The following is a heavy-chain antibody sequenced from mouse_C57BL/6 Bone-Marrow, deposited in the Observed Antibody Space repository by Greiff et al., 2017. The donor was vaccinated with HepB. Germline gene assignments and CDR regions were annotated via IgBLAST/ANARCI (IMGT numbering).Heavy chain of an antibody. CDR1: GFSFNTYA. CDR2: IRSKSNNYAT. D-gene: IGHD1-1*01. J-gene: IGHJ1*03. CDR3: VGHGPYYYGSSYGWYFDV. V-gene: IGHV10-1*01. Sequence: EVQGVESGGGLVQPKGSLKLSCAASGFSFNTYAMNWVRQAPGKGLEWVARIRSKSNNYATYYADSVKDRFTISRDDSESMLYLHMNNLKTEVTAMYYCVGHGPYYYGSSYGWYFDVWGTGTTVTVSS.